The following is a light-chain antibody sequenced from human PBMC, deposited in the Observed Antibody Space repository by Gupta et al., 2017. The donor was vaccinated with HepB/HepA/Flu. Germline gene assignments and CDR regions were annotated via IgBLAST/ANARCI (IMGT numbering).Light chain of an antibody. J-gene: IGKJ4*01. CDR2: KAS. V-gene: IGKV1-5*03. CDR1: QSISDW. Sequence: DIQMTQSPSTLSASVGDRVTITCRASQSISDWLAWYQQKPGKAPKLLIYKASSLESGVPSRFSGSGSGTEFTLTISSLQPDDFATYYCHQYNSYSLTFGGGTKVDIK. CDR3: HQYNSYSLT.